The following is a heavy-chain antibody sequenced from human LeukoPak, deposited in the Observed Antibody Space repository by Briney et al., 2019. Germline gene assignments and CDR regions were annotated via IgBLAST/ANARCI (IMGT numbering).Heavy chain of an antibody. CDR1: GGSISSYY. Sequence: PSETLSLTCTVSGGSISSYYWSWIRQPPGKGLEWIGYIYYSGSTNYNPSLKSRVTISVDTSKNQFSLKLSSVTAADTAVYYCARHGVDGSGYQNFDYWGQGTLVTVSS. D-gene: IGHD3-22*01. J-gene: IGHJ4*02. V-gene: IGHV4-59*08. CDR3: ARHGVDGSGYQNFDY. CDR2: IYYSGST.